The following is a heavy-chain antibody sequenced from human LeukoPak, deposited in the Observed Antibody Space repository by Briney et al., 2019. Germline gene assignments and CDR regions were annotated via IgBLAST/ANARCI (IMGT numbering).Heavy chain of an antibody. CDR3: ARGRGELSS. Sequence: ASVKVSCKASGGTFSSYAINWVRQATGQGLEWMGWMNPNSGNTGYAQKFQGRVTITRNTSISTVYMELSSLRSEDTAVYYCARGRGELSSWGQGTLVTVSS. J-gene: IGHJ5*02. V-gene: IGHV1-8*03. CDR2: MNPNSGNT. CDR1: GGTFSSYA. D-gene: IGHD3-16*02.